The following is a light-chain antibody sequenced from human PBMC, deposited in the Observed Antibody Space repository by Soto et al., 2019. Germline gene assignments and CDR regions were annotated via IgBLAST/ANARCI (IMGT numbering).Light chain of an antibody. CDR1: QSLLHSNGYNY. V-gene: IGKV2-28*01. CDR2: LGS. CDR3: MQALQTSWT. Sequence: DIVMTQSPLSLPVTPGEPASISCRFSQSLLHSNGYNYLDWYLQKPGQSPQLLIYLGSNRAAGDPDRFSGRGSGTDFTLKISRVQAEDFGVYFCMQALQTSWTFGQGTKVDIK. J-gene: IGKJ1*01.